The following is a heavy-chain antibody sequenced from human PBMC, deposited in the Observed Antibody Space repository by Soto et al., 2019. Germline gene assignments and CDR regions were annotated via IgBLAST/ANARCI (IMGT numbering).Heavy chain of an antibody. D-gene: IGHD3-3*01. V-gene: IGHV4-39*01. CDR2: LDYSGST. J-gene: IGHJ5*02. Sequence: QLQLPESGPGLVKPSETLSLTCTVSGGSISSSGYYWGWIRQPPGKGLEWIGSLDYSGSTYYNPSLKSRVTISADTSKNQFSLKLSCVTAADTAVYYCARHVPDGRVVIRAGNWFDPWGQGTLVTVSS. CDR1: GGSISSSGYY. CDR3: ARHVPDGRVVIRAGNWFDP.